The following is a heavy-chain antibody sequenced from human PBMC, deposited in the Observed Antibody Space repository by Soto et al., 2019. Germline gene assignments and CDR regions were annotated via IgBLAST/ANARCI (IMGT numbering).Heavy chain of an antibody. V-gene: IGHV4-4*07. D-gene: IGHD2-15*01. CDR1: GVSTTSYY. Sequence: SETLSLTCSVSGVSTTSYYWSWIRQSAGGGLEWMGRINTDGLSTYSPSFKSRLTMSLDTSKNQVSLRLISVTAADTAVYFCARVPVAVAATEDYYGLDVWGQGTTVTVSS. J-gene: IGHJ6*02. CDR2: INTDGLS. CDR3: ARVPVAVAATEDYYGLDV.